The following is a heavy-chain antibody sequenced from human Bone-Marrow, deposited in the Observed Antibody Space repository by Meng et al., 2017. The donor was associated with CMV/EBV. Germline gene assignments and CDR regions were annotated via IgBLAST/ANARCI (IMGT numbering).Heavy chain of an antibody. J-gene: IGHJ6*02. CDR1: GFTFSSYW. D-gene: IGHD1-26*01. CDR2: IKQDGSEK. CDR3: ARGGGSYMNYYYYGMDV. Sequence: GGSLRLSCAASGFTFSSYWMSWVRQAPGKGLEWVANIKQDGSEKYYVDSVKGRFTISRDNAKNSLYLQMNSLRAEDTAVYYCARGGGSYMNYYYYGMDVWGQGTTVTVSS. V-gene: IGHV3-7*01.